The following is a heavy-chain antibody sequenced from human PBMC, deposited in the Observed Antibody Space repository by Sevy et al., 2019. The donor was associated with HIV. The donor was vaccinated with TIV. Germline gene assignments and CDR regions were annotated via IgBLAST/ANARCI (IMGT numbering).Heavy chain of an antibody. CDR3: ARDHVKDGDFGDYYYYAMDV. D-gene: IGHD4-17*01. J-gene: IGHJ6*02. V-gene: IGHV3-11*01. CDR1: GFTFSDYY. CDR2: ISGRDGTT. Sequence: GGSLRLSCAASGFTFSDYYMSWIRQAPGKGLEWVSYISGRDGTTFYADSVKGRFTISRENAKNSLYLQMNSLRAEDTAMYYCARDHVKDGDFGDYYYYAMDVWGQGTTVTVSS.